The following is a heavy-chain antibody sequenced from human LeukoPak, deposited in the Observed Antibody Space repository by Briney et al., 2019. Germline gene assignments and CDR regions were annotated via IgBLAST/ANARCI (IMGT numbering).Heavy chain of an antibody. D-gene: IGHD2-15*01. CDR3: ASLYCSGGSCYPRY. Sequence: SETLSLTCTVSGGSISSYYWGWIRQPPGEGLEWIGNIYYAGSTYDNPSLKSRITMSVDTSKNQFSLRLSSVTAADTAVYYCASLYCSGGSCYPRYWGQGTLVAVSS. CDR2: IYYAGST. CDR1: GGSISSYY. V-gene: IGHV4-59*04. J-gene: IGHJ4*02.